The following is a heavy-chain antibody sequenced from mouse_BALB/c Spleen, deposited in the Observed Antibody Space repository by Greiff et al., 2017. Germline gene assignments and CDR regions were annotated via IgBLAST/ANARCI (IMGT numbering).Heavy chain of an antibody. D-gene: IGHD2-3*01. CDR1: GFTFSSYT. Sequence: EVKLVESGGGLVKPGGSLKLSCAASGFTFSSYTMSWVRQTPEKRLEWVATISSGGSYTYYPDSVKGRFTISRDNAKNTLYLQMSSLKSEDTAMYYCTRAGDGYYHFDDWGQGTTLTVSS. V-gene: IGHV5-6-4*01. J-gene: IGHJ2*01. CDR2: ISSGGSYT. CDR3: TRAGDGYYHFDD.